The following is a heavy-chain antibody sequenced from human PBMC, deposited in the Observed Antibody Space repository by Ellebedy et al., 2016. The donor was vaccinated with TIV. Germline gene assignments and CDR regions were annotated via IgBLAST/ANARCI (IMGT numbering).Heavy chain of an antibody. CDR1: GESLTTDY. CDR3: ARDHHNTGYSSSWYWFDP. Sequence: MPSETLSLTCDVHGESLTTDYWSWIRQSPGKGLEWMGEINHGGSTNYNPSLMSRLTLSIDTFKTQFSLKLSSVTAADTGTYYCARDHHNTGYSSSWYWFDPWGQGALVTVSS. J-gene: IGHJ5*02. V-gene: IGHV4-34*01. CDR2: INHGGST. D-gene: IGHD6-13*01.